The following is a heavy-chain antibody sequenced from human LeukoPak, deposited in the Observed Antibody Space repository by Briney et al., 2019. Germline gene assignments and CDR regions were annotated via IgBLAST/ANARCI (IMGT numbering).Heavy chain of an antibody. D-gene: IGHD6-19*01. CDR1: GGSFSGYY. J-gene: IGHJ5*02. V-gene: IGHV4-34*01. Sequence: PSETLSLTCAVYGGSFSGYYWSWIRQPPGKGLEWIGEINHSGSTNYNPSLKSRVSISVDTSKNQFSLKLSSVTAADTAVYYCARHGLGAVAGTYNWFDPWGQGTLVTVSS. CDR3: ARHGLGAVAGTYNWFDP. CDR2: INHSGST.